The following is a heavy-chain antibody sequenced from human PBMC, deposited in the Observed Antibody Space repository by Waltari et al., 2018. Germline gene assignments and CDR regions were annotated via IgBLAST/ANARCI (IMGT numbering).Heavy chain of an antibody. V-gene: IGHV3-23*01. D-gene: IGHD1-26*01. Sequence: EVQLLESGGGLVQPGGSLRLSCAASGFTFSNYAMSWVRQAPGKGREWVSLMRGSTGSTYYADSVKGRFTISRDNSKNTLYLQMNSLRAEDTAVFYCAKGISGTNSGIDFWGQGTLVTVSS. J-gene: IGHJ4*02. CDR3: AKGISGTNSGIDF. CDR2: MRGSTGST. CDR1: GFTFSNYA.